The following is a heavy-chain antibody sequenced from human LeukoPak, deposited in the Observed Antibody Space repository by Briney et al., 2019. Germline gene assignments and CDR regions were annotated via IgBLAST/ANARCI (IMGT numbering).Heavy chain of an antibody. CDR2: IIPILGIA. Sequence: GASVKVSCKASGGTFSSYAISWVRQAPGQGLEWMGRIIPILGIANYAQKFQGRVTITRDTSASTAYMELSSLRSEDTAVYYCARGGYLSYFDYWGQGTLVTVSS. V-gene: IGHV1-69*04. CDR1: GGTFSSYA. J-gene: IGHJ4*02. D-gene: IGHD3-22*01. CDR3: ARGGYLSYFDY.